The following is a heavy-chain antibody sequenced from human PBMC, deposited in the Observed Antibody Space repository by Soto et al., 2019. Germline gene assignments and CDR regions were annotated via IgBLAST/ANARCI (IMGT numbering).Heavy chain of an antibody. CDR1: GFTFSSYG. V-gene: IGHV3-33*01. CDR3: ARAQGDSSGYLSY. Sequence: QVQLVESGGGVVQPGRSLRLSCAASGFTFSSYGMHWVRQAPGKGLEWVAVIWYDGSNKYYADSVKGRFTISRDNSKNTLYLQMNSLRAEDTAVYYCARAQGDSSGYLSYWGQGTLVTVSS. D-gene: IGHD3-22*01. CDR2: IWYDGSNK. J-gene: IGHJ4*02.